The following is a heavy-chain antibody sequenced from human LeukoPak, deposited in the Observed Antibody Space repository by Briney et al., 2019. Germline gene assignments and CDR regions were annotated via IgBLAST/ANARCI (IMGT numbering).Heavy chain of an antibody. CDR1: GGSISSRGYY. D-gene: IGHD3-9*01. CDR2: IYYSGST. CDR3: AIRKYYDILTGYRKIPTSGFDP. Sequence: SETLFLTCTVSGGSISSRGYYWSWIRRPPGKGLEWIGSIYYSGSTYYNPSLKSRVTISVDTSKNQFSLNLRSVTAADTAVYYCAIRKYYDILTGYRKIPTSGFDPWGQGTLVTVSS. J-gene: IGHJ5*02. V-gene: IGHV4-39*01.